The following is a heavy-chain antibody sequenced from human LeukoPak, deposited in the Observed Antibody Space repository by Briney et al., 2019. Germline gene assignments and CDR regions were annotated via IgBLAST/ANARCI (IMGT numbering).Heavy chain of an antibody. V-gene: IGHV3-7*01. Sequence: GGSLRLSCAASGFTFSNYWMSWVRRAPGKGLEWVANIKQDGSEKYYVDSVKGRFTISRDNAKNSLYLQMNSLRAEDTAVYYCARDLGYIVVVVAATPVYFDYWGQGTLVTVSS. D-gene: IGHD2-15*01. CDR1: GFTFSNYW. CDR3: ARDLGYIVVVVAATPVYFDY. CDR2: IKQDGSEK. J-gene: IGHJ4*02.